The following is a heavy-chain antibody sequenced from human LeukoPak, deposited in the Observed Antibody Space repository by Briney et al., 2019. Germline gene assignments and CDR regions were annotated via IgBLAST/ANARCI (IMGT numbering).Heavy chain of an antibody. J-gene: IGHJ6*03. CDR3: ASLMPSSSGWYDPHYYYYMDV. CDR1: GYSISSGYY. D-gene: IGHD6-19*01. V-gene: IGHV4-38-2*02. Sequence: SETLSLTCTVSGYSISSGYYWGWIRQPPGKGLEWIGSIYHSGSTYYNPSLKSRVTISVDTSKNQFSLKLSSVTAADTAVYYCASLMPSSSGWYDPHYYYYMDVWGKGTTVTVSS. CDR2: IYHSGST.